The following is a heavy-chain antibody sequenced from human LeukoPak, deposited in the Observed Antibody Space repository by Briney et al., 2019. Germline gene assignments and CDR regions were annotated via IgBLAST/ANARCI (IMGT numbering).Heavy chain of an antibody. V-gene: IGHV5-51*01. CDR3: ARLNSSGYYYFDY. Sequence: GESLQISCKASGYKFTNYWIGWVRQLPGKGLEWMTIIYPGDSETRYSPSFQGQVTISADKSIGTTYLQWSSLKASDTAIYYCARLNSSGYYYFDYWGQGTLVTVSS. J-gene: IGHJ4*02. D-gene: IGHD3-22*01. CDR2: IYPGDSET. CDR1: GYKFTNYW.